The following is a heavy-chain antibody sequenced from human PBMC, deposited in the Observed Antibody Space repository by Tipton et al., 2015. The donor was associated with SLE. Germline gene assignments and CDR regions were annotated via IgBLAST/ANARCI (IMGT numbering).Heavy chain of an antibody. Sequence: QSGPEVKKPGESLKIPCKGYRYSFTSYWIGWVRPMPGKGLEWMGIIYPGDSDTRYSPSLQGQVTISADKSISTAYLQWSSLKASDTAMYYCARTVGYSDALDIWGKETMLTVTS. CDR1: RYSFTSYW. V-gene: IGHV5-51*01. J-gene: IGHJ3*02. D-gene: IGHD5-18*01. CDR3: ARTVGYSDALDI. CDR2: IYPGDSDT.